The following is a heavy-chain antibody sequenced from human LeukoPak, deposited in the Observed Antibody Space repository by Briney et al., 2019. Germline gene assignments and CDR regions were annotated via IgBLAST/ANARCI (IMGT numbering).Heavy chain of an antibody. J-gene: IGHJ5*01. D-gene: IGHD3-10*01. CDR2: IYWDDDK. CDR3: AHYATGFIRVERDIRFDS. V-gene: IGHV2-5*02. CDR1: GFSLSTGGVG. Sequence: ESGPTLVKPTQTLTLTCTFSGFSLSTGGVGVGWIRQPPGKALEWLGLIYWDDDKRYSPSLQSRVTITKDTSKNQVVLTMTDLDPVDTATYYCAHYATGFIRVERDIRFDSWGQGILVTVSS.